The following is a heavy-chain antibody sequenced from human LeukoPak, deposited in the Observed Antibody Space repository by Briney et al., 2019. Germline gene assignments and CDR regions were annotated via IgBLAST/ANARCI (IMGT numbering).Heavy chain of an antibody. Sequence: SETLSLTCGVSGGSIDTYYWNWIRQPPGKALEWIGYVFHTGSTNYNPSLKSRVTISVDTSKNQFSLKLSSVTAADTAVYYCARDRGSQPFIDYWGRGTLVTVSS. V-gene: IGHV4-59*01. J-gene: IGHJ4*02. CDR3: ARDRGSQPFIDY. CDR2: VFHTGST. D-gene: IGHD1-26*01. CDR1: GGSIDTYY.